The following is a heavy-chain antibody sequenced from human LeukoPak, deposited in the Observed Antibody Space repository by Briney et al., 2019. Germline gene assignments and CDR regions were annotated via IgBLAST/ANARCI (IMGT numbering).Heavy chain of an antibody. CDR2: IKQDGGEK. CDR1: EFTFSSYW. D-gene: IGHD6-13*01. V-gene: IGHV3-7*01. CDR3: ARRRGSSSSDY. Sequence: PVGSLRLSCAASEFTFSSYWMSWVRQAPGKGLEWVANIKQDGGEKYYVDSVKGRFTISRDNAKNSLYLQMNSLRAEDTAVYYCARRRGSSSSDYWGQGTLVTVSS. J-gene: IGHJ4*02.